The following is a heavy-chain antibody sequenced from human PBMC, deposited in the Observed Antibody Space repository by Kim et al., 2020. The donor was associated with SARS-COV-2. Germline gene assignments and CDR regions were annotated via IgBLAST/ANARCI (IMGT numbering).Heavy chain of an antibody. J-gene: IGHJ4*02. Sequence: GGSLRLSCAASGFTFNTYTMNWVRQAPGKGLEWVSYISSGGGSIFYADSVKGRFTVSRDNAKNSLYLQMNSLRDEDTALYYCVTSRRDPDYWGQGTLVTVSS. CDR1: GFTFNTYT. CDR3: VTSRRDPDY. D-gene: IGHD3-10*01. CDR2: ISSGGGSI. V-gene: IGHV3-48*02.